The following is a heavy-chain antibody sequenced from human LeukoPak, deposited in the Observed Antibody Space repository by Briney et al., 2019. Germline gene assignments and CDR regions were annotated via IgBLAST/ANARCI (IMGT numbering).Heavy chain of an antibody. V-gene: IGHV2-5*02. D-gene: IGHD6-13*01. J-gene: IGHJ3*02. CDR3: AHRGGLAAAGDDAFDI. CDR2: IYWDDDK. Sequence: SGPTLVKPTQTLMLTCTFSGFSLSTSGVGVGWIRQPPGKALEWLALIYWDDDKRYSPSLKSRLTITKDTSKNQVVLTMTNMDPVDTATYYCAHRGGLAAAGDDAFDIWGQGTMVTVSS. CDR1: GFSLSTSGVG.